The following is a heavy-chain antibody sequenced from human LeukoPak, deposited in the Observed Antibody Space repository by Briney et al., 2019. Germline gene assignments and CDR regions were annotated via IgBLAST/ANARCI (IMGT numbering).Heavy chain of an antibody. CDR1: GFSFSSYA. D-gene: IGHD3-22*01. CDR2: ISNDGSDK. V-gene: IGHV3-30*01. Sequence: GRSLRLSCAVSGFSFSSYAMHWVRQAPGKGLEWVAIISNDGSDKYYADSVKGRFTISRDNSRNMLYLQMNSLRAEDTAVYYCARDDLLLRAFDFWGQGTRVTVSS. J-gene: IGHJ3*01. CDR3: ARDDLLLRAFDF.